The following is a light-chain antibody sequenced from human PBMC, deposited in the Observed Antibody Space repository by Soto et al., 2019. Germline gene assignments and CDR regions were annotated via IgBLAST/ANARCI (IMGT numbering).Light chain of an antibody. CDR1: QSIRND. Sequence: DIQMTQSPSSLSASVGDRVSITCRASQSIRNDLNWYQQRPGKATKLLMYTTSNLERRVPSRFSGSGSGTDFTLTINNLQAEDFGTYDCQQGFSRPRTCGLGTKVEVK. J-gene: IGKJ1*01. CDR2: TTS. CDR3: QQGFSRPRT. V-gene: IGKV1-39*01.